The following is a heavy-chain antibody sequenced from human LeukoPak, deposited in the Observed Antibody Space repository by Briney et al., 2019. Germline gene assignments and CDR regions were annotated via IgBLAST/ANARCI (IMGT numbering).Heavy chain of an antibody. CDR3: ARDWNYLDWFDP. D-gene: IGHD1-7*01. V-gene: IGHV4-34*01. Sequence: SETLSLTCAVYGGSFSGYYWSWIRQPPGKGLEWIGEINHSGSTNYNPSLKSRVTISVDTSKNQFSLKLSSVTAADTAVYYCARDWNYLDWFDPWGQGTLVTVSS. J-gene: IGHJ5*02. CDR1: GGSFSGYY. CDR2: INHSGST.